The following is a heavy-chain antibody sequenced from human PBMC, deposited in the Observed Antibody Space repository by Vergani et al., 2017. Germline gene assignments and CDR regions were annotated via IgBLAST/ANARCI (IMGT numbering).Heavy chain of an antibody. CDR3: AREGVPDAFDI. CDR1: GFTFSSSS. D-gene: IGHD4/OR15-4a*01. Sequence: EVQLVESGGGLVQPGGSLRLSCAASGFTFSSSSMHWVRQAPGKGLEWVSAIRSADTNTYYAASVEGRFAISRDNAKTSLYLQMNSLRVEDTAVYYCAREGVPDAFDIWGQGTMVTVSS. CDR2: IRSADTNT. V-gene: IGHV3-48*01. J-gene: IGHJ3*02.